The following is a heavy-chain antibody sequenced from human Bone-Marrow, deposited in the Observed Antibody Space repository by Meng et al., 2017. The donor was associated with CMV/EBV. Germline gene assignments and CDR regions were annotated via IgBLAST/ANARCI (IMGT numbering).Heavy chain of an antibody. J-gene: IGHJ6*02. CDR3: ARDVDYSGYYYYYCMDV. CDR2: ISSSSSYI. D-gene: IGHD3-10*01. Sequence: GGSLRLSCAASGFTFSSYSMNWVRQAPGKGLEWVSSISSSSSYIYYADSVKGRFTISRDNAKNSLYLQMNSLRAEDTAVYYCARDVDYSGYYYYYCMDVWGQGTTVTFSS. V-gene: IGHV3-21*01. CDR1: GFTFSSYS.